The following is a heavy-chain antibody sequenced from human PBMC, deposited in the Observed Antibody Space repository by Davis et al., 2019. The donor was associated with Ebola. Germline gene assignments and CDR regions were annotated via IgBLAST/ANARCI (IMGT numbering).Heavy chain of an antibody. D-gene: IGHD6-19*01. CDR1: GFTFSSYA. CDR2: ISFNGGST. J-gene: IGHJ4*02. V-gene: IGHV3-23*01. CDR3: AKEGIGSGWYSDFDY. Sequence: GESLKISCAASGFTFSSYAMTWVRQAPGKELEWVSAISFNGGSTYYADSVKGRFTISRDNSKNTLYLQMNSLRAEDTAVYYCAKEGIGSGWYSDFDYWGQGTLVTVSS.